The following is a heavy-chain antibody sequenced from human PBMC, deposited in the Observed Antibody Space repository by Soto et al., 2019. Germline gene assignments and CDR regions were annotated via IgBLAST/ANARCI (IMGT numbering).Heavy chain of an antibody. D-gene: IGHD3-22*01. V-gene: IGHV3-74*01. J-gene: IGHJ4*02. CDR2: INSDGSSA. Sequence: GGSLRLSCAASGFTFSSYWMHWVRQAPGKGLVWVSRINSDGSSANYADSVKGRFTISRDNAKNTLYLQMNSLRAEDTAVYYCARGPTYVDSSGYYCSYWGQGTLVTVSS. CDR1: GFTFSSYW. CDR3: ARGPTYVDSSGYYCSY.